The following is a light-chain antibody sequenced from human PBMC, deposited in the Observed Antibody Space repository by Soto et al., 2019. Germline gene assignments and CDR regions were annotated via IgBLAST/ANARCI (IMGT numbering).Light chain of an antibody. V-gene: IGLV1-51*01. CDR2: DNN. J-gene: IGLJ2*01. CDR3: ATWDSSLTAVV. Sequence: QSVLTQPPSVSAAPGQKVTISCSGSSSNIGNNYVSWYQQLPGTAPKLLIYDNNQRPSGIPDRFSGSKSGTSATLGITGLQTGDEADYYCATWDSSLTAVVFGGGTQLTVL. CDR1: SSNIGNNY.